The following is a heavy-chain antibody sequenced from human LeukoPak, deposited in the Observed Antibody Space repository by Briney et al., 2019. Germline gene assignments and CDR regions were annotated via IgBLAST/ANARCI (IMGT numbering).Heavy chain of an antibody. D-gene: IGHD1-14*01. J-gene: IGHJ4*02. CDR1: GFTLSRYW. V-gene: IGHV3-7*01. CDR3: ARGGNLEN. CDR2: INEDGGER. Sequence: VGSLRLSCAASGFTLSRYWMSWVRQAPGKGLEWVGNINEDGGERHYVDTVKGRFTISRDNAKNSLYLQMNSLRAEDTAVYYCARGGNLENWGRGTLVTVSS.